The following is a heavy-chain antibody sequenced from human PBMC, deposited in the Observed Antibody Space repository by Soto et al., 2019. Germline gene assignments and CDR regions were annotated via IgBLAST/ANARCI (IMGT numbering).Heavy chain of an antibody. V-gene: IGHV4-61*08. D-gene: IGHD6-13*01. CDR1: GGSVSTGVHY. CDR3: ARGYYTSWYWFDR. J-gene: IGHJ2*01. Sequence: QVQLQESGPGLVKPSETLSLTCTVSVSGGSVSTGVHYWSWIRQPPGKGLEWIGYIYYSGSTNYNPSLKSRVTISVDTSKDQFSLKLTSVTAADTAVYYCARGYYTSWYWFDRWGRGTLVTVSS. CDR2: IYYSGST.